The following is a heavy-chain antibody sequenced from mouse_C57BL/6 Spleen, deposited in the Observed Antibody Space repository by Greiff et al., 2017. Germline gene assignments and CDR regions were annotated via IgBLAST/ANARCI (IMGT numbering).Heavy chain of an antibody. CDR3: ARKGYSNYGAMDY. J-gene: IGHJ4*01. CDR1: GYTFTSYW. V-gene: IGHV1-50*01. D-gene: IGHD2-5*01. Sequence: QVQLKQPGAELVKPGASVKLSCKASGYTFTSYWMQWVKQRPGQGLEWIGEIDPSDSYTNYNQKFKGKATLTVDTSSSTAYMQLSSLTSEDSAVYYCARKGYSNYGAMDYWGQGTSVTVSS. CDR2: IDPSDSYT.